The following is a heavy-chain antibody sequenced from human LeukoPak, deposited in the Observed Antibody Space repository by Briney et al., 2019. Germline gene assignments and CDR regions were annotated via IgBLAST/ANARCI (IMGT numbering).Heavy chain of an antibody. CDR3: ARDLAYSGAFYFDY. J-gene: IGHJ4*02. V-gene: IGHV4-59*12. Sequence: SETLSLTCTVSGGSMSSYYWSWIRQPPGKGLEWIGYIYYSGSTNYNPSLKSRVTISVDKSKNQFSLKLSSVTAADTAVYYCARDLAYSGAFYFDYWGQGTLVTVSS. CDR1: GGSMSSYY. CDR2: IYYSGST. D-gene: IGHD1-26*01.